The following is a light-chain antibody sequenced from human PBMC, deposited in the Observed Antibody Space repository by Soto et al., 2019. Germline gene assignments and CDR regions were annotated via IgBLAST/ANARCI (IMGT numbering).Light chain of an antibody. CDR1: NIGSKS. CDR3: QAWDSSTVV. V-gene: IGLV3-21*02. Sequence: SYELTQPPSVSVAPGQTARITCGGNNIGSKSVHWYQQRPGQAPVLVVHDDSDRPSGIPERFSGSNSENTATLTISGTQAMDEADYYCQAWDSSTVVFGGGTKLTVL. J-gene: IGLJ2*01. CDR2: DDS.